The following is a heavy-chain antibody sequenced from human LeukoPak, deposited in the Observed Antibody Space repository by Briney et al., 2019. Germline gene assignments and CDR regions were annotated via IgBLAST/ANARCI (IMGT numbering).Heavy chain of an antibody. V-gene: IGHV3-7*01. CDR3: ARDRAHLAAAGFIDY. D-gene: IGHD6-13*01. J-gene: IGHJ4*02. CDR2: IKQDGSEK. CDR1: GFTLSSYW. Sequence: GGSLRLSCVASGFTLSSYWMSWVRQAPGKGLEWVANIKQDGSEKYYVDSVMGRFTISRDNAKNSLYLQMNSLRAEDTAVYYCARDRAHLAAAGFIDYWGQGTLVTVSS.